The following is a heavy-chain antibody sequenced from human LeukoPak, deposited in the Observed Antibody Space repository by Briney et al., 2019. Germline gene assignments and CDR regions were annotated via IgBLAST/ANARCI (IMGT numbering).Heavy chain of an antibody. J-gene: IGHJ5*02. CDR1: GGSISSSSYY. Sequence: SETLSLTCTVSGGSISSSSYYWDWIRQPPGKGLEWIGTIYYSGSTYYNLSLKSRVTISVDTSKNQFSLKLSSVTAADTAVYYCARDAWGFGSWFDPWGQGTLVTVSS. V-gene: IGHV4-39*07. CDR3: ARDAWGFGSWFDP. CDR2: IYYSGST. D-gene: IGHD3-10*01.